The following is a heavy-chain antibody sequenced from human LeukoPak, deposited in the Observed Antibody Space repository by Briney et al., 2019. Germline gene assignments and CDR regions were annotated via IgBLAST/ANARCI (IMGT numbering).Heavy chain of an antibody. Sequence: ASVKVSCKGSGYIFPSYGLAWVRQAPGQGLEWMGWISPYNGETKYAQNFQDRLTLTTDPSTSTAYMELRSLRSDDTAVYYCVRDNLPVGSPENYFDSWGQGTLVTVSS. J-gene: IGHJ4*02. D-gene: IGHD1-26*01. V-gene: IGHV1-18*01. CDR2: ISPYNGET. CDR1: GYIFPSYG. CDR3: VRDNLPVGSPENYFDS.